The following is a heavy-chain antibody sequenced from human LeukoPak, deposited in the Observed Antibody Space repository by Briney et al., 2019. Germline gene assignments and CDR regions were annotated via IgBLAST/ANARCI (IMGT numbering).Heavy chain of an antibody. J-gene: IGHJ4*02. CDR2: INPNSGGT. V-gene: IGHV1-2*02. Sequence: GASVKVSCKASGYTFTGYYMHWVRQAPGQGLEWMGWINPNSGGTNYAQKFQGRVTMTRDTSISTAYMELSRLRSDDTAVYYYARDTRYCSGGSCDGDYWGQGTLVTVSS. CDR3: ARDTRYCSGGSCDGDY. CDR1: GYTFTGYY. D-gene: IGHD2-15*01.